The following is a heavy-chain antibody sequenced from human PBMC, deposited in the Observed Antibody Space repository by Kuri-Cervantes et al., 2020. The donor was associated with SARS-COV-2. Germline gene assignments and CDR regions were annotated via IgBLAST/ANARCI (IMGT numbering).Heavy chain of an antibody. J-gene: IGHJ5*02. CDR3: AKSDWFDP. V-gene: IGHV3-74*01. Sequence: GGSLRLSCAASGFTFSSYWMHWVRQAPGKGRVWVSRFMSDGTSPSYADSVRGRFTISRDNAKNTLYLQMNSLRADDTAVYYCAKSDWFDPWGQGTLVTVSS. CDR1: GFTFSSYW. CDR2: FMSDGTSP.